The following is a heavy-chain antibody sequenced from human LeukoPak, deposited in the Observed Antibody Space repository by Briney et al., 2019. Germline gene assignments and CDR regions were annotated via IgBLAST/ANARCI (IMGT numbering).Heavy chain of an antibody. CDR1: GGSFSGYY. CDR2: INHSGST. CDR3: ARSIRFYGSGSYYKAPLPGGY. Sequence: PSETLSLTCAVYGGSFSGYYWSWIRQPPGKGLEWIGEINHSGSTNYNPSLKSRVTISVDTSKNQFSLKLSSVTAADTAVYYCARSIRFYGSGSYYKAPLPGGYWGQGTLVTVSS. D-gene: IGHD3-10*01. J-gene: IGHJ4*02. V-gene: IGHV4-34*01.